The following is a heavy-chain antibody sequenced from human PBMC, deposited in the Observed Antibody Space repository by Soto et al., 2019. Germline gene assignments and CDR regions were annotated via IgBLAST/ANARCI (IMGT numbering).Heavy chain of an antibody. D-gene: IGHD5-12*01. CDR2: INPNSGGT. J-gene: IGHJ4*02. V-gene: IGHV1-2*02. CDR3: ARTTRGPYSGYEGPFDY. Sequence: GASVKVSCKASGYTFTGYYMHWVRQAPGQGLEWMGWINPNSGGTNYAQKFQGRVTMTRDTSISTAYMELSRLRSDDTAVYYCARTTRGPYSGYEGPFDYWGQGTXVTVSS. CDR1: GYTFTGYY.